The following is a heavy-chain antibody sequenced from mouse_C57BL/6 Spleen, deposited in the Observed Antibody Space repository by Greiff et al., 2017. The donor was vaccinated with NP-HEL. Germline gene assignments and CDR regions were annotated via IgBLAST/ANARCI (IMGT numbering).Heavy chain of an antibody. V-gene: IGHV1-53*01. D-gene: IGHD3-2*02. CDR1: GYTFTSYW. CDR3: APDQAPYYFDY. CDR2: INPSNGGT. J-gene: IGHJ2*01. Sequence: QVQLQQPGTELVKPGASVKLSCKASGYTFTSYWMHWVKQRPGQGLEWIGNINPSNGGTNYNEKFKGKATLTVDKSSSTAYMQLSSLTSEDSAVYDCAPDQAPYYFDYWGQGTTLTVSS.